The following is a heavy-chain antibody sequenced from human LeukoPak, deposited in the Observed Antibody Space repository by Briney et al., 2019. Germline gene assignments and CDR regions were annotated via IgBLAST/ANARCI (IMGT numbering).Heavy chain of an antibody. CDR3: ATDPDSGGWSTFDN. Sequence: PGGSLRLSCAASGFPFRRNWIHWVRQPQGKGMVWVSRIKSDGSATHYADSVKGRFTISRDNAKNTLYLQMNSLRVEDTAVYYCATDPDSGGWSTFDNWGQGTLVTVSS. V-gene: IGHV3-74*01. CDR1: GFPFRRNW. J-gene: IGHJ4*02. D-gene: IGHD6-19*01. CDR2: IKSDGSAT.